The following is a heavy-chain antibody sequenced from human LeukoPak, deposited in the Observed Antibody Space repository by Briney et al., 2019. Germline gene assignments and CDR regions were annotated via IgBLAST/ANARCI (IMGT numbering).Heavy chain of an antibody. CDR3: ARGYCSGGSCYSGGDWFDP. Sequence: TLSLTCTVSGGSISSGGYYWSWIRQHPGKGLEWIGYIYYSGSTYYNPSLKSRVTISVDTSKNQFSLKLSSVTAADTAVYYCARGYCSGGSCYSGGDWFDPWGQGTLVTVSS. CDR1: GGSISSGGYY. CDR2: IYYSGST. J-gene: IGHJ5*02. V-gene: IGHV4-31*03. D-gene: IGHD2-15*01.